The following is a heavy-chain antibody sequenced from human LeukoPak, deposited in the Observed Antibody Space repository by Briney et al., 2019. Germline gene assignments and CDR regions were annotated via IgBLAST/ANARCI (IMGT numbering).Heavy chain of an antibody. Sequence: GGSLRLSCSASGFTFSTYSMNWVRQAPGKGLEWVSSISSSSRYIYYADSVKGRFTISRDNAKDSLYLQMNSLRAEDTAVYYCARAPAHYYDSSDHYYVGESYFDYWGQGTLVTVSS. CDR1: GFTFSTYS. CDR2: ISSSSRYI. CDR3: ARAPAHYYDSSDHYYVGESYFDY. V-gene: IGHV3-21*01. D-gene: IGHD3-22*01. J-gene: IGHJ4*02.